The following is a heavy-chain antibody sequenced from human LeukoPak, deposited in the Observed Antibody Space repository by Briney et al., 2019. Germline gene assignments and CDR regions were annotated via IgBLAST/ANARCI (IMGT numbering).Heavy chain of an antibody. CDR2: ISSSSSTM. Sequence: GGSLRLSCAASGFTFSSYIMNWVRQAPGKGLEWVSYISSSSSTMYYADSVKGRFTVSRDNAKNSLYLQMNSLRAEDTAVYYCARDLCTNVICSFAYWGQATLVTVSS. J-gene: IGHJ4*02. D-gene: IGHD2-8*01. V-gene: IGHV3-48*01. CDR3: ARDLCTNVICSFAY. CDR1: GFTFSSYI.